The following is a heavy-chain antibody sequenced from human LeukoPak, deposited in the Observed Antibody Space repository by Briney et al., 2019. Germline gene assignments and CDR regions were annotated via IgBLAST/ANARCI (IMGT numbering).Heavy chain of an antibody. J-gene: IGHJ4*02. CDR1: GFTVSSNS. Sequence: QSGGSLRLSCTISGFTVSSNSMSWVRQAPGKGLEWVSGIGGSSIGHSTHYADSVKGRFTISRDNSKNMVYLQMDSLRAEDTALYYCARDSGWLRYHDWGQGALVTVSS. V-gene: IGHV3-23*01. CDR3: ARDSGWLRYHD. CDR2: IGGSSIGHST. D-gene: IGHD5-12*01.